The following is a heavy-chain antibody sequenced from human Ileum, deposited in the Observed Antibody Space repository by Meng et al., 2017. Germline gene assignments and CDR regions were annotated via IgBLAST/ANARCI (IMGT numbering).Heavy chain of an antibody. CDR2: IYYSGST. CDR3: ARDRDSSGYYPY. V-gene: IGHV4-30-4*01. J-gene: IGHJ4*02. Sequence: QVQLQESCPGLVKPSQTLSPTCSVSGGSISSGDYYWSWIRQPPGKGLEWIGYIYYSGSTYYNPSLKSRLTISVDTSKNQFSLKLSSVTAADTAVYYCARDRDSSGYYPYWGQGTLVTVSS. CDR1: GGSISSGDYY. D-gene: IGHD3-22*01.